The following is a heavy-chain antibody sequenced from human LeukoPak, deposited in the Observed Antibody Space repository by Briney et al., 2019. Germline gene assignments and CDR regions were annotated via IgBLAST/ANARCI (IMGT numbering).Heavy chain of an antibody. D-gene: IGHD4-23*01. J-gene: IGHJ4*02. CDR1: GYTFTSYA. CDR3: ARLTWERPNYGGNPPYFDY. CDR2: ISAGNGNT. Sequence: ASVKVSCKASGYTFTSYAIHWVRQAPGQRLEWMGWISAGNGNTKYSQNFQGRVTFISNTSATTAFMELSSLRSEDAAVYYCARLTWERPNYGGNPPYFDYWGQGTLVTVSS. V-gene: IGHV1-3*01.